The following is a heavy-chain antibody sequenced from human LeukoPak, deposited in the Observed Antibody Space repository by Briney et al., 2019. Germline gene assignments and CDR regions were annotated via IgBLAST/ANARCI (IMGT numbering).Heavy chain of an antibody. Sequence: PGRSLRLSCAASGFTFSSYGMHWVRQAPGKGLEWVAVISYDGSNKYYADSVKDRFTISRDNSKNTLYLQMNSLRAEDTAVYYCARNWNGFDPWGQGTLVTVSS. CDR3: ARNWNGFDP. J-gene: IGHJ5*02. D-gene: IGHD1-1*01. CDR1: GFTFSSYG. V-gene: IGHV3-30*03. CDR2: ISYDGSNK.